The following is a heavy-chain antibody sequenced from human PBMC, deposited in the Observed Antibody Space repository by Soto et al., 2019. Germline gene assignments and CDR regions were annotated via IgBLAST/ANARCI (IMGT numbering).Heavy chain of an antibody. D-gene: IGHD3-16*02. J-gene: IGHJ5*02. V-gene: IGHV3-33*01. CDR1: GFTFSSYG. Sequence: GGSLRLSCAASGFTFSSYGMHWVRQAPGKGLEWVAVIWYDGSNKYYADSVKGRFTISRDNSKNTLYLQMNSLRAEDTAVYYCAREVIGVWGSYRYTPSYNWFDPWGQGTLVTVSS. CDR2: IWYDGSNK. CDR3: AREVIGVWGSYRYTPSYNWFDP.